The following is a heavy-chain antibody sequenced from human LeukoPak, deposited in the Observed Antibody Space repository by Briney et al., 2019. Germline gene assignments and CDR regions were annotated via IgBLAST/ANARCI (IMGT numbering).Heavy chain of an antibody. CDR3: AKSDDNSNFHLTGYLDY. CDR1: GFTFRDFA. J-gene: IGHJ4*02. D-gene: IGHD3-22*01. CDR2: ISRSGEIS. Sequence: GGSLRLSCAASGFTFRDFAMNWVRQAPGKGLEWVSIISRSGEISYHANSVTGRFTISRDNSKSTLYLQMSSLKAEDTAVYFCAKSDDNSNFHLTGYLDYWGQGTLVPVSS. V-gene: IGHV3-23*01.